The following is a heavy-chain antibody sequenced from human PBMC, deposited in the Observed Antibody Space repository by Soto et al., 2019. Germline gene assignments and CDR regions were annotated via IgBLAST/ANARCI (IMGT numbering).Heavy chain of an antibody. D-gene: IGHD6-13*01. J-gene: IGHJ5*01. CDR1: GGSMSNYY. Sequence: PSETLSVTCTVSGGSMSNYYWTWIRQPAGRGLEWIGRIYTSGTTNYNPSLKSRVTMSVDTSKNHFSLKLSSVTAADTALYYCARQTTYSTCWYDSWCHGT. CDR2: IYTSGTT. V-gene: IGHV4-4*07. CDR3: ARQTTYSTCWYDS.